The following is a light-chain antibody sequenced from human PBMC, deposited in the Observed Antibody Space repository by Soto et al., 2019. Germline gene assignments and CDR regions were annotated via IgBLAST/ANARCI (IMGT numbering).Light chain of an antibody. CDR3: QQYGNSPIT. CDR1: QGINRN. Sequence: EVVLTQTPGALSLSLRESVTFSCRASQGINRNLAWYQQKPGQAPRLLISGASTGATGIPARFSGSGSGTEFTLTISRLEPEDFAVYYCQQYGNSPITFGQGTRLEIK. V-gene: IGKV3-20*01. J-gene: IGKJ5*01. CDR2: GAS.